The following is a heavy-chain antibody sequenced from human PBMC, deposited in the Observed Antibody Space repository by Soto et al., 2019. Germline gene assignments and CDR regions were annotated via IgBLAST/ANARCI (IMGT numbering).Heavy chain of an antibody. CDR3: ARYYYDILTGYQNFDY. D-gene: IGHD3-9*01. V-gene: IGHV1-18*01. CDR1: GYTFTSYG. CDR2: ISAYNGNT. J-gene: IGHJ4*02. Sequence: ASVKVSCKASGYTFTSYGISWVRQAPGQGLEWMGWISAYNGNTNYAQKLQGRVTRTTDTSTSTAYMELRSLRSDDTAVYYCARYYYDILTGYQNFDYWGQGTLVTVSS.